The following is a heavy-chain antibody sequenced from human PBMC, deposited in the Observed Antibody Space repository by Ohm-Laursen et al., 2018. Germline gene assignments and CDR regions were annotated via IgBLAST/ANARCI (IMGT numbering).Heavy chain of an antibody. CDR3: ARDRDGMDV. Sequence: SLRLSCTASGFIVSSNYMTWVRQAPGKGLVWVSRINSDGSSTIYADSVKGRFTVSRDNAKNTLSLQMNSLRAEDTAVYYCARDRDGMDVWGQGTTVTVSS. V-gene: IGHV3-74*01. CDR2: INSDGSST. J-gene: IGHJ6*02. CDR1: GFIVSSNY.